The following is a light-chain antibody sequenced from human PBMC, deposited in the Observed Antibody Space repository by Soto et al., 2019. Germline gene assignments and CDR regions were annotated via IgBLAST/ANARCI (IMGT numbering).Light chain of an antibody. V-gene: IGLV2-8*01. CDR2: EVS. CDR3: SSYTSSSTLI. Sequence: QSALTQPPSAAGSPGQSVTISCTGTSTDVGGYNYVSWYQQYPGKAPKLMIYEVSKRPSGVPDRFSGSKSGNTASLTISGLPAEDEADYYCSSYTSSSTLIFGGGTKLTVL. J-gene: IGLJ2*01. CDR1: STDVGGYNY.